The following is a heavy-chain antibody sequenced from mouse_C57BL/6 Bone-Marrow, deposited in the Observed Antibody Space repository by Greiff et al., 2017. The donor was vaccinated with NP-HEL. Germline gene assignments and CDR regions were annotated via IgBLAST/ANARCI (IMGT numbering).Heavy chain of an antibody. V-gene: IGHV14-4*01. D-gene: IGHD2-3*01. J-gene: IGHJ2*01. CDR3: TTGLLRDY. CDR1: GFNIKDDY. CDR2: IDPENGDT. Sequence: VQLKESGAELVRPGASVKLSCTASGFNIKDDYMHWVKQRPEQGLEWIGWIDPENGDTEYASKFQGKATITADTSSNTAYLQLSSLTSEDTAVYYCTTGLLRDYWGQGTTLTVSS.